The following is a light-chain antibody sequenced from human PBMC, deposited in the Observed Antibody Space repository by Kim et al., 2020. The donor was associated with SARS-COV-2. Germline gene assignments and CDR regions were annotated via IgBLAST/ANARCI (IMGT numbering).Light chain of an antibody. Sequence: QSALTQPASVSGSPGQSITISCTGTSSDVGAYTYVSWYQHHPGKAPKLMIFDVNKRPSGVSNRFSGSKSGNTASLTISGLQAEDEADYYCSSYTSSSTLVFGGGTK. J-gene: IGLJ2*01. CDR2: DVN. CDR1: SSDVGAYTY. CDR3: SSYTSSSTLV. V-gene: IGLV2-14*03.